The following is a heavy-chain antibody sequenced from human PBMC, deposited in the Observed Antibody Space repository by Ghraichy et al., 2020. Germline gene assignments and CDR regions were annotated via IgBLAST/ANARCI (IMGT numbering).Heavy chain of an antibody. CDR3: ARIDYYGSGRSFDH. Sequence: SGPTLVKPTQTLTLTCTFSGFSLSTNGMCVSWIRQPPGKALEWLALIDWDGDKYYSPSLKTRLTISKDTSKNQVVLTMTNMDPVDTATYYCARIDYYGSGRSFDHWGQGTLVTVSS. D-gene: IGHD3-10*01. CDR2: IDWDGDK. J-gene: IGHJ4*02. CDR1: GFSLSTNGMC. V-gene: IGHV2-70*01.